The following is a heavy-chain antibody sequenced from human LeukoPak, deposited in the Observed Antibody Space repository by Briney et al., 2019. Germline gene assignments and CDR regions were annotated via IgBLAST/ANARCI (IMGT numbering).Heavy chain of an antibody. J-gene: IGHJ3*01. D-gene: IGHD1-26*01. Sequence: SETLSLTCTVSGGSISSSSYYWGWIRQPPGKGLEWIGSIYYSGSTYYNPSLKSRVTMSVDTSKNHFSLNLSSVTAADTAVYYCARHVGATWTPNDAFDFWGQGTMVTVSS. V-gene: IGHV4-39*01. CDR3: ARHVGATWTPNDAFDF. CDR2: IYYSGST. CDR1: GGSISSSSYY.